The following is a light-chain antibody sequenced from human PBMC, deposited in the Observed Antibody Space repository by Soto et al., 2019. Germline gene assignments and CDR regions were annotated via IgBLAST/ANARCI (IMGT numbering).Light chain of an antibody. CDR1: QGIRTD. Sequence: TTSAFSVSVSVVSRFSITCRTSQGIRTDLGWYQQKPGKAPKVLIYAASSLQTGVPSKFSGSGSGTDFILTISSLQPEDFATYYCQQSYSTPPTVGPGTKVEIK. V-gene: IGKV1-39*01. CDR3: QQSYSTPPT. J-gene: IGKJ1*01. CDR2: AAS.